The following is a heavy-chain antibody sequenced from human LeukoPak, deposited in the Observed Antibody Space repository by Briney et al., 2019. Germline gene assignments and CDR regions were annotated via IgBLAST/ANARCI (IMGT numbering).Heavy chain of an antibody. J-gene: IGHJ3*02. CDR1: GGSFSGYY. V-gene: IGHV4-34*01. CDR3: ARVSRSGSYFGAFEI. D-gene: IGHD1-26*01. CDR2: INHSGST. Sequence: SEALSLTCAVYGGSFSGYYWSWIRQPPGKGLEWIGEINHSGSTNYNPSLKSRVTISVDTSKNQFSLKLSSVTAADTAVYYCARVSRSGSYFGAFEIWGQGTMVTVSS.